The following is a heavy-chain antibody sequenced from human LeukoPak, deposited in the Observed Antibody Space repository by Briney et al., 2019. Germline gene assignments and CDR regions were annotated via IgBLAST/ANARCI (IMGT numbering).Heavy chain of an antibody. CDR3: ARHHAVTDIVVVPAARGSWFDP. V-gene: IGHV4-38-2*02. Sequence: SETLSLTCTVSGYSISSGYYWGWIRQPPGKGLEWIGSIYHSGSTYYNPSLKSRVTISVDTSKNQFSLKLSSVTAADTAVYYCARHHAVTDIVVVPAARGSWFDPWGQGTLVTVSS. CDR2: IYHSGST. D-gene: IGHD2-2*01. CDR1: GYSISSGYY. J-gene: IGHJ5*02.